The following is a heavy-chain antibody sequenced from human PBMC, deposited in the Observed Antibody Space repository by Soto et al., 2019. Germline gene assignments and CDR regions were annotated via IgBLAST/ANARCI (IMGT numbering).Heavy chain of an antibody. D-gene: IGHD6-13*01. V-gene: IGHV1-18*04. J-gene: IGHJ6*02. CDR3: ARRGGRAAAGRFHYYYGMDV. CDR2: ISAYNGNT. Sequence: GASVKVSCKASGYTFTSYGISWVRQAPGQGLEWMGWISAYNGNTNYAQKLQGRVTMTTDTSTSTAYMELRSLRSDDTAVYYCARRGGRAAAGRFHYYYGMDVWGQGTTVTSP. CDR1: GYTFTSYG.